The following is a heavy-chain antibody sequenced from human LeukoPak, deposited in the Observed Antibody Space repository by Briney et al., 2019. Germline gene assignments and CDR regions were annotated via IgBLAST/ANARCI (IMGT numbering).Heavy chain of an antibody. Sequence: GGSLRLSCAASGFTFSSCSMNWVRQAPGKGLEWVSSISSSSIYIYYADSVKGRFTISRDNAKNSVYLQMNSLRAEDTAVYYCARVTAAAGPDYWGQGTLVTVSS. D-gene: IGHD6-13*01. V-gene: IGHV3-21*01. J-gene: IGHJ4*02. CDR3: ARVTAAAGPDY. CDR1: GFTFSSCS. CDR2: ISSSSIYI.